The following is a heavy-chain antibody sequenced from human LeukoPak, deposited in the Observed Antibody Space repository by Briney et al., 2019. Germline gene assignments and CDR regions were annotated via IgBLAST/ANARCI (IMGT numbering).Heavy chain of an antibody. CDR2: SSAYNGNT. Sequence: GASVKVSCKASGYTFTSYGISWVRQAPGQGLEWMGWSSAYNGNTNYAQKLQGRVTMTTDTSTSTAYMELRSLRSDDTAVYYCARGYDILTGQEHTSFDYWGQGTLVTVSS. D-gene: IGHD3-9*01. J-gene: IGHJ4*02. CDR1: GYTFTSYG. CDR3: ARGYDILTGQEHTSFDY. V-gene: IGHV1-18*01.